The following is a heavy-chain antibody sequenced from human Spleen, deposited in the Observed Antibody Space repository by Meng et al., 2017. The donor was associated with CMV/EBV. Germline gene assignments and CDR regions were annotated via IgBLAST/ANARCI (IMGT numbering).Heavy chain of an antibody. J-gene: IGHJ4*02. CDR3: AKVLMAYYFDY. Sequence: GGSLRLSCVASGFTFSSSAMHWVRQAPGKGLEWVAFIRSDGTNRHYADFVKGRFTISRDNSKNTVYLQMDALRAGDTAVYFCAKVLMAYYFDYWGQGTLVTVSS. CDR2: IRSDGTNR. D-gene: IGHD5-24*01. CDR1: GFTFSSSA. V-gene: IGHV3-30*02.